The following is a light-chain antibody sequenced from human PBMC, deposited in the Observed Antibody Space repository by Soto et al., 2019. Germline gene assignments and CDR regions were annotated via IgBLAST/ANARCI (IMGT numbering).Light chain of an antibody. CDR1: RTVHSN. CDR2: GAS. Sequence: EIVMTQSPATVSVSPGDIVTLSFSASRTVHSNVAFYQHTPGQAPRLLIYGASFRATGMPARFSGSGFGTEFTLTISSLQSEDFAVYYCQQYNNWPRTFGQGTKVDIK. CDR3: QQYNNWPRT. J-gene: IGKJ1*01. V-gene: IGKV3-15*01.